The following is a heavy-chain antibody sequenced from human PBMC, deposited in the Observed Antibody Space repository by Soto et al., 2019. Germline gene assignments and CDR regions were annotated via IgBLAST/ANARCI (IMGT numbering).Heavy chain of an antibody. J-gene: IGHJ3*02. CDR3: TRGWLRAARLYAFDI. D-gene: IGHD6-6*01. CDR1: GFTFGGYA. Sequence: GGSLRLSCTASGFTFGGYAMSWFRQAPGKGLEWVGFISSKGYGGTTEYAAYVRGRFTISSDDSKSIAYLQMNSLKTEDAAVYYCTRGWLRAARLYAFDIWGQGTMVTVSS. CDR2: ISSKGYGGTT. V-gene: IGHV3-49*03.